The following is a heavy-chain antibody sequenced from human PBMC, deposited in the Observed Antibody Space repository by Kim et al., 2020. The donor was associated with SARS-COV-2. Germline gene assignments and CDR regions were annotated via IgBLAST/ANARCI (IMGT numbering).Heavy chain of an antibody. Sequence: GGSLRLSCAASGFIFNMYGINWVRQAPGKGLEWVSSISGTTPYTHYADSVKGRFTITRDDAQSSVYLQMNSLRVEDTAIYYCARGGFDYWGQGILVTVSS. J-gene: IGHJ4*02. CDR1: GFIFNMYG. V-gene: IGHV3-21*01. CDR3: ARGGFDY. CDR2: ISGTTPYT.